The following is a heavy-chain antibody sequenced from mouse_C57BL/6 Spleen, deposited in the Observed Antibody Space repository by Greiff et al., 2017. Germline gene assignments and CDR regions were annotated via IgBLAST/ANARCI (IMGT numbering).Heavy chain of an antibody. D-gene: IGHD3-2*02. Sequence: QVQLQQSGPELVKPGASVKISCKASGYAFSSSWMNWVKQRPGKGLEWIGRIYPGDGDTNYNGKFKGKATLTADKSSSTAYMQLSSLTSEDSAVXFCAREGQLRLRNYAMDYWGQGTSVTVSS. CDR1: GYAFSSSW. CDR2: IYPGDGDT. CDR3: AREGQLRLRNYAMDY. J-gene: IGHJ4*01. V-gene: IGHV1-82*01.